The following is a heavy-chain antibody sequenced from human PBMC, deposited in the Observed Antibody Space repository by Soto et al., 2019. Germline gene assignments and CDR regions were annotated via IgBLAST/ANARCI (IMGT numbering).Heavy chain of an antibody. CDR1: GGTFSSYA. J-gene: IGHJ3*02. D-gene: IGHD1-1*01. CDR3: ARDNSGVPGTTWGFDI. CDR2: IIPIFGTA. V-gene: IGHV1-69*12. Sequence: QVQLVQSGAEVKKPGSSVKVSCKASGGTFSSYAISWVRQAPGQGLEWMGGIIPIFGTANYAQKFQGRVTITADESTSTAHMELSSLRSEDTAVYYCARDNSGVPGTTWGFDIWGPGTMVTVSS.